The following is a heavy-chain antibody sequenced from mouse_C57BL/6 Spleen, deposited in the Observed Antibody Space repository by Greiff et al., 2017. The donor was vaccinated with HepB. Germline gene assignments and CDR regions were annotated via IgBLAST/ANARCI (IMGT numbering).Heavy chain of an antibody. J-gene: IGHJ3*01. Sequence: EVQLVESEGGLVQPGSSMKLSCTASGFTFSDYYMAWVRQVPEKGLEWVAYINYDGSSTYYLDSLKSRFIISRDNAKNILYLQMSSLKSEDTATYYCARGYGSLFAYWGQGTLVTVSA. CDR2: INYDGSST. CDR3: ARGYGSLFAY. CDR1: GFTFSDYY. D-gene: IGHD1-1*01. V-gene: IGHV5-16*01.